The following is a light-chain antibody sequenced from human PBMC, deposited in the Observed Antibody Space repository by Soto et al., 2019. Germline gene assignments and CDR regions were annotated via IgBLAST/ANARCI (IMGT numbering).Light chain of an antibody. Sequence: EIVLTQSPATLSLSPGERATLSCRASQSVSTSLIWYQQRPGQPPRLLIYDASNRATGIPGRFSGGGSGTDFTLTISSLEPEDFAVYHCQQRKNWPITFGQGTRLEIK. CDR1: QSVSTS. J-gene: IGKJ5*01. CDR2: DAS. V-gene: IGKV3-11*01. CDR3: QQRKNWPIT.